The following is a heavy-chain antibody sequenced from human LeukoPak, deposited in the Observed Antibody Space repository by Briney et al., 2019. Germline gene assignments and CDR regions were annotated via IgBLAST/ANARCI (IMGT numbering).Heavy chain of an antibody. Sequence: ASVKVSCTASGYTFTSYDTNWVRQATGQGLEWMGWMNPNSGNTGYAQKFQGRVTMTRNTSISTAYMELSSLRSEDTAVYYCARDPQEGYDFWSGYYTYYFDYWGQGTLVTVSS. J-gene: IGHJ4*02. CDR1: GYTFTSYD. CDR3: ARDPQEGYDFWSGYYTYYFDY. D-gene: IGHD3-3*01. V-gene: IGHV1-8*01. CDR2: MNPNSGNT.